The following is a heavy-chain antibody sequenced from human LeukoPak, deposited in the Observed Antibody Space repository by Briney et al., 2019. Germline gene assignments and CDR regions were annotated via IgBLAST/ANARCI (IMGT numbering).Heavy chain of an antibody. CDR2: IGFGGTTK. J-gene: IGHJ6*03. V-gene: IGHV3-30*02. CDR1: GFTFSHYG. CDR3: AKGSIPAAVTYYMDV. D-gene: IGHD2-2*01. Sequence: GGSLRPSCAASGFTFSHYGMHWVRQAPGRGLKWLAFIGFGGTTKYYADSVQGRFTISRDNSKSTLFLQMNSLRIEDTAVYFCAKGSIPAAVTYYMDVWGEGTTVTVSS.